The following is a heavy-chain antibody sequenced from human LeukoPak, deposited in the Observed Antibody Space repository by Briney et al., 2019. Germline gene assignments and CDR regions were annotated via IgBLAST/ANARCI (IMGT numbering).Heavy chain of an antibody. CDR3: ARDTDTVTTILDY. V-gene: IGHV3-9*01. CDR1: GFTFDDYA. CDR2: ISWNSGSI. J-gene: IGHJ4*02. Sequence: GRSLRLSCAASGFTFDDYAMHWVRHAPGKGLEWVSGISWNSGSIGYADSVKGRFTISRDNAKNSLYLQMNSLRAEDTAVYYCARDTDTVTTILDYWGQGALVTVSS. D-gene: IGHD4-17*01.